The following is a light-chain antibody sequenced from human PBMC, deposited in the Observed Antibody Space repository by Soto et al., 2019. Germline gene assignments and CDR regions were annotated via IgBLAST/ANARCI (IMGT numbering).Light chain of an antibody. CDR1: QSVSSGY. V-gene: IGKV3-20*01. CDR2: GAS. Sequence: EIVLTQSPGTLSLSPGERATLSCRASQSVSSGYLGWYQQKPGQAPRLLIYGASSRATGIPDRFSGSGSGTDFTLSISRLEPDDFAVYYCQQYGSSPWTFGQGTKVEIK. CDR3: QQYGSSPWT. J-gene: IGKJ1*01.